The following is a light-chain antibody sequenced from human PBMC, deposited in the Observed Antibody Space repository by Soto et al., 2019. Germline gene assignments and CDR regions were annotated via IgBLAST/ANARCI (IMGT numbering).Light chain of an antibody. CDR1: QRIGTY. J-gene: IGKJ4*01. V-gene: IGKV1-39*01. CDR2: GAS. CDR3: QQGYTKSPLT. Sequence: DIQMTQSPTSLSASVGDRVTISCRASQRIGTYLAWYQQKPGKAPRLLISGASSVQSGVPPRFSGSGSATDFILTISSLRLEDIATYYCQQGYTKSPLTFAGGTKVDIK.